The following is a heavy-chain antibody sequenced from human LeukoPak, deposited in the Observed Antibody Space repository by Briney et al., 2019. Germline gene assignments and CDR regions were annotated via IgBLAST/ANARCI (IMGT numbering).Heavy chain of an antibody. J-gene: IGHJ4*02. V-gene: IGHV4-38-2*01. D-gene: IGHD3-22*01. CDR2: IYHSGST. CDR1: GSSINSGHY. CDR3: ARGGIYYYDSSGYD. Sequence: SETLSLTSAVSGSSINSGHYWGWIRQPPGKGLEWIGCIYHSGSTYYSPSLKSRVTISVDTSKNQFSLKLTSVTAADTAVYYCARGGIYYYDSSGYDWGQGSLVTVSS.